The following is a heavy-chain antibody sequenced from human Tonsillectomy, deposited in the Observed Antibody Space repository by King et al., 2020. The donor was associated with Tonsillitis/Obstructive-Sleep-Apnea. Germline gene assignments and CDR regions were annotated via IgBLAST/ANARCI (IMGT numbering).Heavy chain of an antibody. CDR3: ERGTEIVVRHYYMHV. CDR1: GFTFSSYV. J-gene: IGHJ6*03. Sequence: VQLVESGGGVVKPGRSLRLSCAASGFTFSSYVMHWIRQAPGKGLEWVATILYDGSNKYYADSVKGRFAISRANSKKMLFLQMSSLRSEDTAVYYCERGTEIVVRHYYMHVWGKGTTVTVSS. V-gene: IGHV3-30*09. CDR2: ILYDGSNK. D-gene: IGHD2-21*01.